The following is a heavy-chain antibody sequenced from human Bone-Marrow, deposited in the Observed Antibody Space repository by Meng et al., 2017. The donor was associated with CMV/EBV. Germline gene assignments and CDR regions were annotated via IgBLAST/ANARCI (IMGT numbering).Heavy chain of an antibody. J-gene: IGHJ6*02. Sequence: SCAASGFTFSSYAMHWVRQAPGKGLEWVAVISYDGSNKYYADSVKGRFTISRDNSKNTLYLQMNSLRAEDTAVYYCARAAADYYYYYGMDVWGQGTTVTVSS. CDR2: ISYDGSNK. CDR1: GFTFSSYA. CDR3: ARAAADYYYYYGMDV. V-gene: IGHV3-30-3*01. D-gene: IGHD6-13*01.